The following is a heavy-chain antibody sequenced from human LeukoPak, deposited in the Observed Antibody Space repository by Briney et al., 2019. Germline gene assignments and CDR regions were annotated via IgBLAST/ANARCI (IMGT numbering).Heavy chain of an antibody. D-gene: IGHD5-12*01. V-gene: IGHV1-2*02. CDR2: INPNSGGT. CDR3: ATTRVTTTRLDY. CDR1: GCTFTGYY. J-gene: IGHJ4*02. Sequence: ASVKVSCKASGCTFTGYYMHWVRQAPGQGLEWMGWINPNSGGTNYAQKFQGRVTMTRDTSISTAYMELSRLRSDDTAVYYCATTRVTTTRLDYWGQGTLVTVSS.